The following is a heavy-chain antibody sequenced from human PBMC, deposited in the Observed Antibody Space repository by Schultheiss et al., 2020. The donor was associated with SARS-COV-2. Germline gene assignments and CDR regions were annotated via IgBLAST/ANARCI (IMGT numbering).Heavy chain of an antibody. J-gene: IGHJ6*02. D-gene: IGHD6-19*01. V-gene: IGHV3-7*03. CDR1: GFTFSSYA. Sequence: GGSLRLSCAASGFTFSSYAMSWVRQAPGKGLEWVANIKPDGSEKYHLDSVKGRFIISRDNAKNSLYLQMNSLRDEDTAVYYCAKNGDSSVWSYYYYYYGVDVWGQGTTVTVSS. CDR2: IKPDGSEK. CDR3: AKNGDSSVWSYYYYYYGVDV.